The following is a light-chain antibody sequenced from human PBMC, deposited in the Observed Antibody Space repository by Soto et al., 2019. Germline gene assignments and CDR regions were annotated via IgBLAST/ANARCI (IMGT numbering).Light chain of an antibody. V-gene: IGKV1-5*03. CDR3: QQYDNLLLT. Sequence: DIQMTQSPSTLSASVGDRVTITCRASQSISSWLAWYQQKPGKAPKFLIYKASNLEVGVPSRFRGSGSGTEFTLTISRLQPDDIETYYCQQYDNLLLTFGGGTKVDIK. CDR2: KAS. J-gene: IGKJ4*01. CDR1: QSISSW.